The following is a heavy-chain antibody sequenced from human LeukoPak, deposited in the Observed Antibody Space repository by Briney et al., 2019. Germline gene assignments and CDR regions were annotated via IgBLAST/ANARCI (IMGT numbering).Heavy chain of an antibody. Sequence: AGRSLRLSCAASGFTFSSYEMNWVRQAPGKGLEWVSYISTSGSTIYYGDSVKGRFTISRDNAKNSLYLQMNSLRAEDTAVYYCARAARVDTAMVFYWGQGTLVTVSS. CDR1: GFTFSSYE. CDR3: ARAARVDTAMVFY. D-gene: IGHD5-18*01. V-gene: IGHV3-48*03. J-gene: IGHJ4*02. CDR2: ISTSGSTI.